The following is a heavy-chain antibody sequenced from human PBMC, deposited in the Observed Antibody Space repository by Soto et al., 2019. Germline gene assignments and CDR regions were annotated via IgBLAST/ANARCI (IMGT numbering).Heavy chain of an antibody. CDR1: GGTFSSYA. D-gene: IGHD3-16*01. CDR3: ARDLGLRRRGYYYYGMDV. Sequence: QVQLVQSGAEVKKPGSSVKVSCKASGGTFSSYAISWVRQAPGQGLEWMGGIIPIFGTANYAQKFQGRVTITADESTSTAYMELRSLRAEDTAVYYCARDLGLRRRGYYYYGMDVWGQGTTVTVSS. V-gene: IGHV1-69*12. CDR2: IIPIFGTA. J-gene: IGHJ6*02.